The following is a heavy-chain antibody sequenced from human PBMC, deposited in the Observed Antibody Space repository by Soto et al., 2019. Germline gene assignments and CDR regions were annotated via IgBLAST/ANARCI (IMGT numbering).Heavy chain of an antibody. CDR3: ARDPRSITGTTSSEDFQH. J-gene: IGHJ1*01. D-gene: IGHD1-1*01. CDR2: IIPIFGIT. V-gene: IGHV1-69*01. CDR1: GGTFSGYA. Sequence: QAQLMQSGAEVKEPGSSVKVSCKASGGTFSGYAISWVRQAPGQGLEWLGGIIPIFGITNYAQKFQNSLTIAADESSATVYRDLRSLTSEDPAIYYCARDPRSITGTTSSEDFQHWGQCTMVSVS.